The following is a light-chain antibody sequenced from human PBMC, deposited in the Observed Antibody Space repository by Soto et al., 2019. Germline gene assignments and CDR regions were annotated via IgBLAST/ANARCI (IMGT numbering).Light chain of an antibody. CDR1: QSVSSN. V-gene: IGKV3-15*01. CDR2: GAS. Sequence: EIVMTQSPANFSVSPVERATLSCRASQSVSSNLAWYQQKPGQGPRLLIYGASTRATSIPARFSGSGSGTEFTLTINSLQSEDFAVHYCQQYNKWPPYTFGQGTKLEIK. CDR3: QQYNKWPPYT. J-gene: IGKJ2*01.